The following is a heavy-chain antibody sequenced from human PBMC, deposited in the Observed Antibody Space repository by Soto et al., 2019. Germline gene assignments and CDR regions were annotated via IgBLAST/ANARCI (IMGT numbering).Heavy chain of an antibody. D-gene: IGHD2-15*01. Sequence: QVQLVESGGGMVQPGRSLRLSCAASGFTFSSYGMHWVRQAPGKGLEWVAVISYDGSNKYYADSVKGRFTISRDNSKNTLYLQMNSLRAEDTAVYYCAKLVDIVVVVAATLNFDYWGQGTLVTVSS. CDR2: ISYDGSNK. CDR1: GFTFSSYG. CDR3: AKLVDIVVVVAATLNFDY. J-gene: IGHJ4*02. V-gene: IGHV3-30*18.